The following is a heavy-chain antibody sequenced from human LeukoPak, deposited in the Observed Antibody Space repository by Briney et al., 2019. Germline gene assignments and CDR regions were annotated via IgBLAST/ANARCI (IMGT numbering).Heavy chain of an antibody. J-gene: IGHJ6*02. CDR2: IIPIFGTA. D-gene: IGHD2-15*01. CDR3: ASVSGTYYYYYGMDV. Sequence: ASVKVSCKASGGTFSSYAISWVRQAPGQGLEWMGGIIPIFGTANYAQKFQGRVTITADESTSTAYMELSSLRSEDTAVYYCASVSGTYYYYYGMDVWGQGTTVTVSS. CDR1: GGTFSSYA. V-gene: IGHV1-69*01.